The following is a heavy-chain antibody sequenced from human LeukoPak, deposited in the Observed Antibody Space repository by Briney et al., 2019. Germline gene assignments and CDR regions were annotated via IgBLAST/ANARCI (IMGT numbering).Heavy chain of an antibody. CDR3: ARGGVGANFDY. D-gene: IGHD1-26*01. CDR1: GFTFSSYA. J-gene: IGHJ4*02. Sequence: PGGSLRLSCAASGFTFSSYAMHWVRQAPGKGLEYVSAISSNGGSTYYANSVKGRFTISRDNSKNTLYLQMGSLRAEDMAVYYCARGGVGANFDYWGQGTLVTVSS. V-gene: IGHV3-64*01. CDR2: ISSNGGST.